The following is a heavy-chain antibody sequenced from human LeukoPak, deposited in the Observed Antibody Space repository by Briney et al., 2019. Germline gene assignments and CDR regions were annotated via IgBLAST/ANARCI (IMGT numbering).Heavy chain of an antibody. V-gene: IGHV4-39*01. CDR3: ARIRYSENIDY. Sequence: SETLSLTCTVSCGSISSSSFYWGWIRQPPGKGLECIGSIYYSGRTYYNPSLKSRVTISVDTSKNQFSLKLSSVTAADTAVYYCARIRYSENIDYWGQGTLVTVSS. J-gene: IGHJ4*02. D-gene: IGHD1-1*01. CDR2: IYYSGRT. CDR1: CGSISSSSFY.